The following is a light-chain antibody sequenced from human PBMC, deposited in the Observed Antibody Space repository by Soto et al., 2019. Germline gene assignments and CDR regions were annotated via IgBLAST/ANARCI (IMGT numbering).Light chain of an antibody. CDR1: QRIGSW. Sequence: DIQVTQSPSTLSASVGDRVTITCRASQRIGSWLAWYQQKPGKAPNLPIYEASYLQRGVPSRFSGSGSGTEFTLTISSLQPDDFATYYCQQYNSYPWTFGQGTKVEIK. J-gene: IGKJ1*01. V-gene: IGKV1-5*03. CDR3: QQYNSYPWT. CDR2: EAS.